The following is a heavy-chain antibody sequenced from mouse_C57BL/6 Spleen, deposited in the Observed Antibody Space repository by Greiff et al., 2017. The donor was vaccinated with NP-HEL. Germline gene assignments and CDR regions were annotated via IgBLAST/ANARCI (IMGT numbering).Heavy chain of an antibody. CDR2: ISYDGSN. J-gene: IGHJ2*01. D-gene: IGHD2-3*01. CDR1: GYSITSGYY. Sequence: EVQLQQSGPGLVKPSQSLSLTCSVTGYSITSGYYWNWIRQFPGNKLEWMGYISYDGSNNYNPSLKNRISITRDTSKNQFFLKLNSVTTEDTATYYCARERGYDGYFDYWGQGTTLTVSS. V-gene: IGHV3-6*01. CDR3: ARERGYDGYFDY.